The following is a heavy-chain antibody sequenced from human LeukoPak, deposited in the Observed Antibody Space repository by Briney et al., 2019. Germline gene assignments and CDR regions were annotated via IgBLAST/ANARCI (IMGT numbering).Heavy chain of an antibody. D-gene: IGHD3-3*01. Sequence: GGSLRLSCAASGFTFSSYGMHWVRQAPDKGLEWVAVIWYDGSNKYYADSVKGRFTISRDNSKNTLYLQMNSLRAEDTAVYYCARGGTHITIFGVVMEYNWFDPWGQGTLVTVSS. CDR3: ARGGTHITIFGVVMEYNWFDP. CDR1: GFTFSSYG. J-gene: IGHJ5*02. CDR2: IWYDGSNK. V-gene: IGHV3-33*01.